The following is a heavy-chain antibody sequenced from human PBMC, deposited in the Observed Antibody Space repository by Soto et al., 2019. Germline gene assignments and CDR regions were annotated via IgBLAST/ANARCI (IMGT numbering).Heavy chain of an antibody. CDR1: GFTFSSYW. D-gene: IGHD4-4*01. J-gene: IGHJ4*02. CDR3: ARDIDMTTVRMEDY. CDR2: IKQDGSEK. Sequence: GGSLRLSCAASGFTFSSYWMSWVRQAPGKGLEWVANIKQDGSEKYYVDSVKGRFTISRDNAKNSLYLQMNSLRAEDAAVYYCARDIDMTTVRMEDYWGQGTLVTVSS. V-gene: IGHV3-7*05.